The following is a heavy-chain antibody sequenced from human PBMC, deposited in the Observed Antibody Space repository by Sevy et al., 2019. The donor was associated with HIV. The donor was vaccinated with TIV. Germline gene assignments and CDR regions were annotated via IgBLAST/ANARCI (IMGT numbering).Heavy chain of an antibody. D-gene: IGHD2-2*01. Sequence: GGSLRLSCAASGFTFSSYGMHWVRQAPGKGLEWVAFIRYDGSNKYYADSVKGRFTISRDNSKNTLYLQMISLRAEDTAVYDCAKVSPVVPAAMSPYYYYHGMDVWGQGTTVTVSS. CDR3: AKVSPVVPAAMSPYYYYHGMDV. CDR1: GFTFSSYG. J-gene: IGHJ6*02. V-gene: IGHV3-30*02. CDR2: IRYDGSNK.